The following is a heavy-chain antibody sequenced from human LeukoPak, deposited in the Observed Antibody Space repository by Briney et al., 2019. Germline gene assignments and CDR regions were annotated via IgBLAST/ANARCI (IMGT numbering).Heavy chain of an antibody. J-gene: IGHJ4*02. CDR2: ISSSGSTI. CDR1: GSTFSDYY. V-gene: IGHV3-11*01. D-gene: IGHD5-12*01. Sequence: GGSLRLSCAASGSTFSDYYMSWIRQAPGKGLEWVSYISSSGSTIYYVDSVKGRFTISRDNAKNSLYLQMNSLRAEDTAVYYCARDYYAATSPDYWGQGTLVTVSS. CDR3: ARDYYAATSPDY.